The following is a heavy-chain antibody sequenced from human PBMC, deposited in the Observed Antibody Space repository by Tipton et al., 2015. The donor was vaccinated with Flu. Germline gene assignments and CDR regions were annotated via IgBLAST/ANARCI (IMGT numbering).Heavy chain of an antibody. CDR1: GFTLSNYV. V-gene: IGHV3-23*01. Sequence: SLRLSCAASGFTLSNYVMNWVRQAPGKGLEWVSTISVRSDTIHYADSVKGRFTISRDNSRNTLYLQMNALRAEDTAVYYCAKYQAQCSGGPCGRWFDPWGQGTLVTVSS. D-gene: IGHD2-15*01. J-gene: IGHJ5*02. CDR3: AKYQAQCSGGPCGRWFDP. CDR2: ISVRSDTI.